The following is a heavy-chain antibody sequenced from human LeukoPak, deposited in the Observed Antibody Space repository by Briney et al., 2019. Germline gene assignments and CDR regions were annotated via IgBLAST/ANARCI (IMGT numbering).Heavy chain of an antibody. CDR1: GFTFSLYS. CDR2: ISSSSSYI. J-gene: IGHJ5*02. D-gene: IGHD5-18*01. Sequence: PGGSLRLSCAASGFTFSLYSMNWVRQAPGKGLEWVSSISSSSSYIYYADSLKGRFTISRDNAKNSLYLQMNSLRAEDTAVYYCARDSTALLGSWGQGTLVTVSS. CDR3: ARDSTALLGS. V-gene: IGHV3-21*01.